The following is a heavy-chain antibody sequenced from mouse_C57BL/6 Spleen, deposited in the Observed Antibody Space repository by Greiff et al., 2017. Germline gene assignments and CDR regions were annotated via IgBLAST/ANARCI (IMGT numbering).Heavy chain of an antibody. CDR2: IDPSDSYT. V-gene: IGHV1-59*01. Sequence: VQLQQPGAELVRPGTSVKLSCKASGYTFTSYWMHWVKQRPGQGLEWIGVIDPSDSYTNYNQKFKGKATLTVDTSSSTAYMQLSSLTSEDSAVYYCARGAYSNYDYWGQGTTLTVSS. CDR3: ARGAYSNYDY. CDR1: GYTFTSYW. J-gene: IGHJ2*01. D-gene: IGHD2-5*01.